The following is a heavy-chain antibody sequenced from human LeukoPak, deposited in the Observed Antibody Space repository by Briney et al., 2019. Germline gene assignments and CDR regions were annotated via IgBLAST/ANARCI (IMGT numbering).Heavy chain of an antibody. V-gene: IGHV3-9*03. D-gene: IGHD4-23*01. J-gene: IGHJ4*02. CDR3: AKDGSSSYGGTTGFDY. CDR1: GFTFDDYA. Sequence: PGGSLRLSCAASGFTFDDYAMHWVRQAPGKGLEWVSGISWNSGSIGYADSVKARFTISRDNAKNSLYLQMNSLRAEDMALYYCAKDGSSSYGGTTGFDYWGQGTLVTVSS. CDR2: ISWNSGSI.